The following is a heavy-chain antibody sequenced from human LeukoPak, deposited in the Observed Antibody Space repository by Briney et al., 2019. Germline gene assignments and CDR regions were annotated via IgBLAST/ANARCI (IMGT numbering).Heavy chain of an antibody. J-gene: IGHJ4*02. V-gene: IGHV1-18*01. Sequence: GASVKVSCKASGYTFTSFDITWVRQAPGQGLEWMGWISRNTVNTNYAQKLQGRVTLTTDTSTNTAYMELRSLRSDDTAVYCCVRGGSSSGYDFWGQGTLVTVSS. D-gene: IGHD3-22*01. CDR1: GYTFTSFD. CDR3: VRGGSSSGYDF. CDR2: ISRNTVNT.